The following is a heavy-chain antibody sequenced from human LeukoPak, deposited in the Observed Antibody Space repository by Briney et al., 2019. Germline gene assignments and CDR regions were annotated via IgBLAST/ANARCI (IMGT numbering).Heavy chain of an antibody. CDR2: INPNSGGT. CDR1: GYTFTGYY. V-gene: IGHV1-2*02. J-gene: IGHJ4*02. D-gene: IGHD6-19*01. CDR3: ARDRALYSSGWYRDYYSDY. Sequence: ASVKVSCKASGYTFTGYYMHWVRQAPGQGLEWMGWINPNSGGTNYAQKLQGRVTMTTDTSTSTAYMELRSLRSDDTAVYYCARDRALYSSGWYRDYYSDYWGQGTLVTVSS.